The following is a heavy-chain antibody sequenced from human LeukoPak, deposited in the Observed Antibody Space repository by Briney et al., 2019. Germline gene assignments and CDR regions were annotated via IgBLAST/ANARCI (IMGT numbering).Heavy chain of an antibody. Sequence: SWTLSLTCTVSGGSLSSYYWSWIRQPPGKGREWIGYIYISGSTNYNPYLKSRVTISVDTSKNQFSLKLSSVTAADTAVYYCARGYCGGDCYSTWFDPWGQGTLVTVSS. D-gene: IGHD2-21*02. CDR2: IYISGST. CDR3: ARGYCGGDCYSTWFDP. J-gene: IGHJ5*02. V-gene: IGHV4-59*01. CDR1: GGSLSSYY.